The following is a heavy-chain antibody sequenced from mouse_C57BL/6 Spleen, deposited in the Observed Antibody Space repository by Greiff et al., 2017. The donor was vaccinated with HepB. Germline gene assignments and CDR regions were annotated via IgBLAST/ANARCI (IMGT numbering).Heavy chain of an antibody. CDR3: AKEAYYSNFFAC. CDR2: IYPGSGST. V-gene: IGHV1-55*01. Sequence: QVQLQQSGAELVKPGASVKMSCKASGYTFTSYWITWVKQRPGQGLEWIGDIYPGSGSTNYNEKFKSKATLTVDTSSSTTYMQLSSLTSENSAVYYCAKEAYYSNFFACWGQGTLVTVSA. CDR1: GYTFTSYW. D-gene: IGHD2-5*01. J-gene: IGHJ3*01.